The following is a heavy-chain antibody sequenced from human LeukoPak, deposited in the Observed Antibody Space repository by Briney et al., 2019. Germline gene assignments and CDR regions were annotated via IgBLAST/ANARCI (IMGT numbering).Heavy chain of an antibody. D-gene: IGHD3-16*02. Sequence: GGSLRLSCAASGFTFSSYSMNWVRQAPGKGLEWVSSISSSSSYIYYADSVKGRFTISRDNAKNSLCLQMNSLRAEDTAVYYCARGMGPYDYVWGSYRFDYWGQGTLVTVSS. V-gene: IGHV3-21*01. CDR1: GFTFSSYS. CDR3: ARGMGPYDYVWGSYRFDY. CDR2: ISSSSSYI. J-gene: IGHJ4*02.